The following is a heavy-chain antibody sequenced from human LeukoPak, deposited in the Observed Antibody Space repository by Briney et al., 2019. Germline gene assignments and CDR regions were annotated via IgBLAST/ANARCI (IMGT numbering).Heavy chain of an antibody. Sequence: ASVKVSCKASGYTFTGYDINWVRQATGQGLEWMGWMNPNSGNTGYAQEFQGRVTMTRNTSISTAYMELSSLRSEDTAVYYCARAYCSGGSCYSGSNWFDPWGQGTLVTVSS. D-gene: IGHD2-15*01. V-gene: IGHV1-8*01. CDR3: ARAYCSGGSCYSGSNWFDP. J-gene: IGHJ5*02. CDR1: GYTFTGYD. CDR2: MNPNSGNT.